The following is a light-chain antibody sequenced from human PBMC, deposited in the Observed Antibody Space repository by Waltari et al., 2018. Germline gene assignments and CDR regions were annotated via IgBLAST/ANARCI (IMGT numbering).Light chain of an antibody. CDR3: QVWHNSTAWI. Sequence: SYELTQPLSLSVALGQTDRLPCGGNNIGSKHVPWYQQKPGQAPVLVIYRDAKRPSGIPEQFSGSNSGNTATLTISGVQVGDEADYYCQVWHNSTAWIFGGGTKLTVL. CDR2: RDA. CDR1: NIGSKH. V-gene: IGLV3-9*01. J-gene: IGLJ2*01.